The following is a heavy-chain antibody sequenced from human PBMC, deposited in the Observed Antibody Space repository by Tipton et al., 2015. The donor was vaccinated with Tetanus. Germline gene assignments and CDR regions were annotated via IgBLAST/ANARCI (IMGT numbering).Heavy chain of an antibody. J-gene: IGHJ6*02. V-gene: IGHV4-31*03. CDR3: ARDLVGPLYGMDV. Sequence: TLSLTCTVSGGSISSGGYYWSWIRQHPGKGLEWIGYIYYSGSTYYNPSLKSRVTISVDTSKNQFSLKLSSVTAADTAEYYCARDLVGPLYGMDVWGQGTTVTVSS. CDR2: IYYSGST. CDR1: GGSISSGGYY. D-gene: IGHD1-26*01.